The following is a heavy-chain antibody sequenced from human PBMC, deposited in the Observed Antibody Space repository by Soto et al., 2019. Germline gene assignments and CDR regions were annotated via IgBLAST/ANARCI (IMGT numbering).Heavy chain of an antibody. D-gene: IGHD2-21*02. CDR1: GFTFSSYG. Sequence: QVQLVESGGGVVQPGRSLRLSCAASGFTFSSYGMHWVRQAPGKGLEWVAVISYDGSNKYYADSVKGRFTISRDNSKNTLDLQMNSRRAEGTAVYYCAKELWVQCGGDCYALDYWGQGTLVTVSS. J-gene: IGHJ4*02. CDR2: ISYDGSNK. V-gene: IGHV3-30*18. CDR3: AKELWVQCGGDCYALDY.